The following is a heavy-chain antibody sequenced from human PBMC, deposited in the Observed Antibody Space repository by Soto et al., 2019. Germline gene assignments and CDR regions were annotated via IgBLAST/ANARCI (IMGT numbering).Heavy chain of an antibody. V-gene: IGHV4-30-4*01. CDR1: GDSISSGDYY. CDR3: ARATIVLVPAAMVSHWFDP. J-gene: IGHJ5*02. Sequence: SETLSLTCTVSGDSISSGDYYWSWIRQPPGKGLEWIGYIYYSGSTYYNPSLKSRVTISVDTSKNQFSLKLSSVTAADTAVYYCARATIVLVPAAMVSHWFDPWGQGTLVTVSS. D-gene: IGHD2-2*01. CDR2: IYYSGST.